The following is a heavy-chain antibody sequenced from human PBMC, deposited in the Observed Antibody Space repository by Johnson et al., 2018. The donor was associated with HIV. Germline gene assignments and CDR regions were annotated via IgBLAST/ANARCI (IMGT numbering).Heavy chain of an antibody. CDR2: IWSDGSNK. CDR3: ATSTASDALDI. V-gene: IGHV3-33*01. J-gene: IGHJ3*02. CDR1: GLSFSSYG. D-gene: IGHD1-1*01. Sequence: QVQLVESGGGVVQPGRSVRLSCAASGLSFSSYGMEWVRQAPGKGLEWVAVIWSDGSNKHYADSVKGRFTISRDNSKNKLYLQMNSRRAEDTAVYYCATSTASDALDIWGQGTMVTVSS.